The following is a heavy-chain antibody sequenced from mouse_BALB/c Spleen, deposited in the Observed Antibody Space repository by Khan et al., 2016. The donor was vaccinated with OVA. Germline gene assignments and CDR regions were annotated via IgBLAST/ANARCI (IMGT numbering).Heavy chain of an antibody. CDR2: INPYNGFT. CDR3: ARGNYYGSNCWLPY. D-gene: IGHD1-1*01. Sequence: EVQLQQPGPELVKPGASMKISCKTSGYSFTDYTMNWVKQSHGKNLEWIGLINPYNGFTTYNQEFKAKATLTVDKSSSTAYMELLSLTSEDSACYYCARGNYYGSNCWLPYWGQGTLVTVSA. CDR1: GYSFTDYT. V-gene: IGHV1-26*01. J-gene: IGHJ3*01.